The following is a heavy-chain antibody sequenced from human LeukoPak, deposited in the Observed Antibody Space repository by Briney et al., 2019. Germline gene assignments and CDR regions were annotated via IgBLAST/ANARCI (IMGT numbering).Heavy chain of an antibody. CDR2: IYYSGST. CDR1: GYSISSGYY. CDR3: ARSYCSSTSCPGYFQH. D-gene: IGHD2-2*01. V-gene: IGHV4-38-2*02. Sequence: SETLSLTCTVSGYSISSGYYWGWIRQPPGKGLEWIGYIYYSGSTNYNPSLKSRVTISVDTSKNQFSLKLSSVTAADTAVYYCARSYCSSTSCPGYFQHWGQGTLVTVSS. J-gene: IGHJ1*01.